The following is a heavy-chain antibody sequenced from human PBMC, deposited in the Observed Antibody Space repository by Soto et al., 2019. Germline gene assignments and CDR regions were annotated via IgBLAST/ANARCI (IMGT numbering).Heavy chain of an antibody. CDR2: IIPIFGTA. CDR1: GGTFSSYA. V-gene: IGHV1-69*13. D-gene: IGHD6-13*01. J-gene: IGHJ4*02. Sequence: SVKVSCKASGGTFSSYAISWVRQAPGQGLEWVGGIIPIFGTANYAQKFQGRVTITADESTSTAYMELSSLRSEDAAVYYCARQWVAAAGGVYYWGQGTLVTVSS. CDR3: ARQWVAAAGGVYY.